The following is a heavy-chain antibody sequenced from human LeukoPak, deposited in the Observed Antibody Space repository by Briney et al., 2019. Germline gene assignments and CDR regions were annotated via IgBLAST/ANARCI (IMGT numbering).Heavy chain of an antibody. CDR2: IYYSGST. J-gene: IGHJ3*02. Sequence: SQTLSLTCTVSGGSIGSGGDYWSWIRQHPGKGLEWIGYIYYSGSTYYNPSLKSRVTISVDTSKNQFSLELSSVTAADTAVYYCARAAWRGSNSRDAFDIWGLGTMVTVSS. V-gene: IGHV4-31*03. CDR1: GGSIGSGGDY. CDR3: ARAAWRGSNSRDAFDI. D-gene: IGHD4-23*01.